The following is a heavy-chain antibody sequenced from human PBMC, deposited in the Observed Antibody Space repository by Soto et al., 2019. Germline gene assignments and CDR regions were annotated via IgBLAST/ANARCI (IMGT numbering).Heavy chain of an antibody. D-gene: IGHD6-19*01. CDR1: GGSFSGYY. Sequence: SETLSLTCAVYGGSFSGYYWSWIRQPPGKGLEWIGEINHSGSTNYNPSLKSRVTISVDTPKNQFSLKLSSVTAADTAVYYCARVRAVAGSFYYYSYGMDVWGPGTTVTLSS. CDR3: ARVRAVAGSFYYYSYGMDV. CDR2: INHSGST. V-gene: IGHV4-34*01. J-gene: IGHJ6*02.